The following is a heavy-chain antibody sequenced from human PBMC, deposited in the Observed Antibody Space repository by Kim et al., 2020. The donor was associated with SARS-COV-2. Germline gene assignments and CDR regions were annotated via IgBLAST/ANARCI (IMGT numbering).Heavy chain of an antibody. V-gene: IGHV4-39*01. CDR1: GDSISSSSSY. J-gene: IGHJ4*02. Sequence: SETLSLTCTVSGDSISSSSSYWGWIRQPPGKGLEWIESISDSGSTFNNPYLKSRVTISVVRSKNQFSLKLSSVTAADTAVYYCARHVPNSSGRFDYWGQG. CDR3: ARHVPNSSGRFDY. CDR2: ISDSGST. D-gene: IGHD6-19*01.